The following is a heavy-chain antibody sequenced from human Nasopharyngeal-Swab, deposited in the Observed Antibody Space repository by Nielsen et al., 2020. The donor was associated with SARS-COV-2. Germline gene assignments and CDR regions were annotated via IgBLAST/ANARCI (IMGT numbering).Heavy chain of an antibody. J-gene: IGHJ6*02. CDR3: ARATGGGVFDYAMDV. V-gene: IGHV1-69*10. D-gene: IGHD6-13*01. CDR2: IIPILGFA. CDR1: GGTFSTNA. Sequence: SVKVSCKASGGTFSTNAITWVRQAPGQGLEYMGRIIPILGFAYYPQKFRGRVTTTADKSTNTVSMELSSLTSEDTALYYCARATGGGVFDYAMDVWGQGTTVTVSS.